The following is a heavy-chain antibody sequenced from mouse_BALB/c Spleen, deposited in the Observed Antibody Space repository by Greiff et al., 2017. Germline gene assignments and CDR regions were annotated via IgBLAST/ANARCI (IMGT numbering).Heavy chain of an antibody. CDR1: GFSLTSYG. V-gene: IGHV7-3*02. CDR2: IRNKANGYTT. Sequence: EVHLVESGPGLVAPSQSLSITCTVSGFSLTSYGVHWVRQPPGKALEWLGFIRNKANGYTTEYSASVKGRFTITRDKSQSILYLQMNTLRAEDSATYYCGRGRGDFDVWGAGTTVTVSS. J-gene: IGHJ1*01. CDR3: GRGRGDFDV.